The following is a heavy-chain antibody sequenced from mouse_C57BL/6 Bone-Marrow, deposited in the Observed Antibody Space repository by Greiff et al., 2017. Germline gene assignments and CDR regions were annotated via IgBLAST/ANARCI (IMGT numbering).Heavy chain of an antibody. CDR3: ARYTNYPYAMDY. CDR2: IRNKANGYTT. CDR1: GFTFTDYY. J-gene: IGHJ4*01. D-gene: IGHD2-1*01. Sequence: EVQLVESGGGLVQPGGSLSLSCAASGFTFTDYYMSWVRQPPGKALEWLGFIRNKANGYTTEYSASVKGRFTISRDNFQSILYLQMNALRAEDSATYSCARYTNYPYAMDYWGQGTSVTVSS. V-gene: IGHV7-3*01.